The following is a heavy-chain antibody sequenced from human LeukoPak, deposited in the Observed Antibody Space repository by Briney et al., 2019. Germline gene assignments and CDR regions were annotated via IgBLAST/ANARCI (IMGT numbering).Heavy chain of an antibody. CDR1: GFTFSSYW. J-gene: IGHJ4*02. D-gene: IGHD2-15*01. V-gene: IGHV3-7*03. CDR3: ARRYCSGGSCYSVDY. Sequence: GSLRLSCSASGFTFSSYWMNWVRQAPGKGLEWVANIKQDGSEKYYVDSVKGRFTISRDNAKNSLYLQMNSLRAEDTGVYYCARRYCSGGSCYSVDYWGQGTLVTVSS. CDR2: IKQDGSEK.